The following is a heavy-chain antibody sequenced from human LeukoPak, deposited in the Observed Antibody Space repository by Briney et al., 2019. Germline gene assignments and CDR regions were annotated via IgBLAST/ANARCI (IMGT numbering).Heavy chain of an antibody. J-gene: IGHJ4*02. D-gene: IGHD6-19*01. CDR1: GFTFSSYG. CDR2: IRYDGSNK. CDR3: AILNSSGLYRAIDF. Sequence: PGGSLRLSCAASGFTFSSYGMNWVRQAPGKGLEWVAFIRYDGSNKYYADSVKGRFTISRDNSKNTLYLQMNSLRAEDTAVYYCAILNSSGLYRAIDFWGQGTLVTVSS. V-gene: IGHV3-30*02.